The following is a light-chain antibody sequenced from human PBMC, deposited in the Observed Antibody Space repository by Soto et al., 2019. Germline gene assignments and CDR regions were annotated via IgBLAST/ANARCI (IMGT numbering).Light chain of an antibody. V-gene: IGKV1-9*01. CDR3: QQLHSYPYT. CDR1: QGINSF. J-gene: IGKJ2*01. Sequence: DIQLTQSPSFLSASVGDRVTITCRASQGINSFLAWYQQKPGKAPKLLIYAAYTLQSGVPSRFSGSESGTEFTLTISSLQPEDCATYYCQQLHSYPYTFGHGTKLEIK. CDR2: AAY.